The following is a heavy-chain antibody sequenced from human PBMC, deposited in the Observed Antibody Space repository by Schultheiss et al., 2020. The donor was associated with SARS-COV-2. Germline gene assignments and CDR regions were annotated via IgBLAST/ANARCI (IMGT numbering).Heavy chain of an antibody. J-gene: IGHJ6*02. V-gene: IGHV1-2*02. CDR2: INPNSGGT. Sequence: ASVKVSCKASGYTFTGYYMHWVRQAPGQGLEWMGWINPNSGGTNYAQKFQGRVTMTRDTSISTVYMQLSRLRSDDTAVYYCASPSAGYCSSTSCYSQNYYYYGMDVWGQGTTVTVSS. CDR3: ASPSAGYCSSTSCYSQNYYYYGMDV. D-gene: IGHD2-2*01. CDR1: GYTFTGYY.